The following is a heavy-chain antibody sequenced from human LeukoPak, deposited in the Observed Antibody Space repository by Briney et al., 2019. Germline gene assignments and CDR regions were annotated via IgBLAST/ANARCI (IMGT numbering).Heavy chain of an antibody. Sequence: GASVKVSCKTSGYNFRHYGISWVRQAPGQGHEWMAWISGGYNGDSNYALKLRGRLTMTTDTSTSTAYMELRSLRSDDTAVYYCARDEKKYCSGGSCPAYFDYWGQGTLVTVSS. CDR3: ARDEKKYCSGGSCPAYFDY. V-gene: IGHV1-18*01. CDR1: GYNFRHYG. J-gene: IGHJ4*02. D-gene: IGHD2-15*01. CDR2: ISGGYNGDS.